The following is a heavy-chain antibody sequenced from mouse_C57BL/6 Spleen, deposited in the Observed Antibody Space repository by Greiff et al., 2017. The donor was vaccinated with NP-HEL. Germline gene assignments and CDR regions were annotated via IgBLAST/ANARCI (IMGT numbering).Heavy chain of an antibody. J-gene: IGHJ3*01. V-gene: IGHV5-9-1*02. Sequence: EVKLEESGEGLVKPGGSLKLSCAASGFTFSSYAMSWVRQTPEKRLEWVAYISSGGDYIYYADTVKGRFTISRDNARNTLYLQMSSLKSEDTAMYYCTRDLAPFAYWGQGTLVTVSA. CDR3: TRDLAPFAY. CDR1: GFTFSSYA. CDR2: ISSGGDYI.